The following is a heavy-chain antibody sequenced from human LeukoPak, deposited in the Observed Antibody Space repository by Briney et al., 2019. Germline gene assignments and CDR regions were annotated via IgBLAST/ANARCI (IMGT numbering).Heavy chain of an antibody. CDR2: ISGSGGAT. CDR1: GFTFSSYA. D-gene: IGHD4-17*01. CDR3: AKVGNTATDFDY. Sequence: GGSLRLSCAASGFTFSSYAMSWVRQAPGKGLEWVSAISGSGGATDYADSVKGRFTISRDNSKNTLYLQMNSLRAEDTAVYYCAKVGNTATDFDYWGQGTLVTVSS. V-gene: IGHV3-23*01. J-gene: IGHJ4*02.